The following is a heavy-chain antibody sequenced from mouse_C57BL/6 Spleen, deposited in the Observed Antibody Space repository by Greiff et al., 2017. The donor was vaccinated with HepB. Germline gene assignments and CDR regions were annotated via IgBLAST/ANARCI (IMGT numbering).Heavy chain of an antibody. CDR2: IDPSDSYT. V-gene: IGHV1-50*01. D-gene: IGHD6-1*01. CDR1: GYTFTSYW. J-gene: IGHJ1*03. Sequence: QVQLQQPGAELVKPGASVKLSCKASGYTFTSYWMQWVKQRPGQGLEWIGEIDPSDSYTNYNQKFKGKATLTVDTSSSTAYMQLSSLTSEDSAVYYCANRYWYFDVWGTRTTVTVSS. CDR3: ANRYWYFDV.